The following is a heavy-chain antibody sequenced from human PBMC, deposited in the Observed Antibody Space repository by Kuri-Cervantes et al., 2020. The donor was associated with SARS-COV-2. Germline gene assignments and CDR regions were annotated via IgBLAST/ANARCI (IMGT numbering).Heavy chain of an antibody. Sequence: GESLKISCAASGFTFSDHYMDWVRQAPGKGLEWVGRTRNKANSYTTEYAASVKGRFTISRDDSKNSLYLQMNSLKTEDTAVYYCASAVAGLFDCWGRGTLVTVSS. CDR3: ASAVAGLFDC. V-gene: IGHV3-72*01. J-gene: IGHJ4*02. CDR1: GFTFSDHY. CDR2: TRNKANSYTT. D-gene: IGHD6-19*01.